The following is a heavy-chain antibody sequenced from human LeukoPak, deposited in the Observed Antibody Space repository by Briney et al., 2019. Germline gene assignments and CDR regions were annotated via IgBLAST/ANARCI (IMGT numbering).Heavy chain of an antibody. Sequence: PGGSLRLSCAASGFTVSRNYMSWVRQAPGKGLECVSVIYSGGNTYYTDSVKGRFTISRDNSKNTLYLQMNSLRAEDTAVYYCARKTDCGGQGDYWGPGTLVTVSS. CDR2: IYSGGNT. CDR1: GFTVSRNY. V-gene: IGHV3-66*01. D-gene: IGHD2-21*01. CDR3: ARKTDCGGQGDY. J-gene: IGHJ4*02.